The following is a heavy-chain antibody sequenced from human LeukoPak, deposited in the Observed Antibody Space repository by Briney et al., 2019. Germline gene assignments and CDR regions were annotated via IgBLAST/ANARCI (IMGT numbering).Heavy chain of an antibody. Sequence: GASLRLSCAASTFIFSGYSMNWVRQAPGKGLEWVSYISESSSHTYYADSVKGRFTISRDNAKNSLYLQMNSLRAEDTALYYCARDRAPKARIGDMDVWGQGTTVIVSS. CDR1: TFIFSGYS. CDR3: ARDRAPKARIGDMDV. CDR2: ISESSSHT. J-gene: IGHJ6*02. D-gene: IGHD5-12*01. V-gene: IGHV3-21*06.